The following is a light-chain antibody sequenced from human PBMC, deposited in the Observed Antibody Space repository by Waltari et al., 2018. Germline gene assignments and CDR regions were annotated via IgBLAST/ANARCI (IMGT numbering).Light chain of an antibody. V-gene: IGLV2-23*02. CDR3: CSYAGRSTWV. Sequence: QSALTQPASVSGSPGQSLPISCTGTSRDFGRYYFVSWYQQHPGKAPQLIIYEVNKRPSGVSNRLSGSKSGNTASLTISGLQAEDESDYYCCSYAGRSTWVFGGGTKVTVL. J-gene: IGLJ3*02. CDR1: SRDFGRYYF. CDR2: EVN.